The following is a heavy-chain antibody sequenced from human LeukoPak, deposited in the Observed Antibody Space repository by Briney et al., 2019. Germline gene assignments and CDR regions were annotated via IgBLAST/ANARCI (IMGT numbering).Heavy chain of an antibody. CDR1: GGSISSSTSF. CDR2: IFYSGDT. J-gene: IGHJ5*02. Sequence: SETLSLTCTVSGGSISSSTSFWDWVRQPPGKGLEWIGTIFYSGDTYYNSSLNSRVTMSVDTSKNQFSLNLRSVTASDTAVYYCARLEKPGWFDPWGQGTLVTVSS. CDR3: ARLEKPGWFDP. V-gene: IGHV4-39*01.